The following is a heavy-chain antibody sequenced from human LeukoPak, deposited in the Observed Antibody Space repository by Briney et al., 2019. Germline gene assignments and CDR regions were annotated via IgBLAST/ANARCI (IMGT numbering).Heavy chain of an antibody. V-gene: IGHV3-23*01. J-gene: IGHJ5*02. CDR1: GFTFNSYA. Sequence: GGSLRLSCAASGFTFNSYAMYWVRQAPGKGLEWISGIFGSGGSPHYADSVKGRFTISRDNSQNTLYLQMNSLRAEDTAVYYCTKDPNGDYVGAFDPWGQGTLVSVSS. D-gene: IGHD4-17*01. CDR3: TKDPNGDYVGAFDP. CDR2: IFGSGGSP.